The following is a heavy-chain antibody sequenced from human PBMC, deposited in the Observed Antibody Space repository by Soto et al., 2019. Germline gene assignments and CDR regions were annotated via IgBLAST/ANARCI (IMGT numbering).Heavy chain of an antibody. J-gene: IGHJ1*01. V-gene: IGHV3-11*03. CDR1: GFTFSDYY. CDR3: STPHGYFQN. Sequence: PGGSLRLSCAASGFTFSDYYMSWIRQAPGKGLEWVSYISSSSSYTNYADSVKGRFTISRDNAKNSLYLQMNSLRAEDTAVYYCSTPHGYFQNWGQGTLVTVSS. CDR2: ISSSSSYT.